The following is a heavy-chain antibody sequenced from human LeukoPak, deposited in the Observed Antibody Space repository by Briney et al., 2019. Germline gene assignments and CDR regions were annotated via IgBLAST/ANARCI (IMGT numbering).Heavy chain of an antibody. J-gene: IGHJ1*01. Sequence: ASVKVSCEASGGTFSSYAISWVRQAPGQGLEWMGRIIPILGIANYAQKFQGRVTITADKSTSTAFMELSSLRSEGTAVYYCARGRGLGSRPAEYFQHWGQGTLVTVSS. CDR3: ARGRGLGSRPAEYFQH. CDR1: GGTFSSYA. CDR2: IIPILGIA. V-gene: IGHV1-69*04. D-gene: IGHD7-27*01.